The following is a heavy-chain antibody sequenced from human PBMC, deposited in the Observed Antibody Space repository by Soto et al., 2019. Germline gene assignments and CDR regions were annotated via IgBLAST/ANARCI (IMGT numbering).Heavy chain of an antibody. CDR2: INPNSGGT. D-gene: IGHD3-10*01. CDR3: ARLRVVRGERVDY. Sequence: GASVKVSCKASGYTLTGHYVHWVRQAPGQGLEWMGWINPNSGGTNYRQKFQGRVTMTRDTSISTAYMELSRLTSDDTAVYYCARLRVVRGERVDYCGQGPVVTVYS. V-gene: IGHV1-2*02. J-gene: IGHJ4*02. CDR1: GYTLTGHY.